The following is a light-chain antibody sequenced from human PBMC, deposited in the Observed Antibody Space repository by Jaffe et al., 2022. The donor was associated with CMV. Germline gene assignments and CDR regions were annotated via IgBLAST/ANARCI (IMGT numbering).Light chain of an antibody. J-gene: IGLJ3*02. CDR1: SGHSTYI. V-gene: IGLV4-60*03. CDR3: ETWDSNSWV. Sequence: QPVVTQSSSASGSLGSSVKLTCTLSSGHSTYIIAWHQQQPGKAPRYLMKLERSGSYNRGSGVPDRFSGSSSGADRYLTISNLQSEDEADYYCETWDSNSWVFGRGTKLTVL. CDR2: LERSGSY.